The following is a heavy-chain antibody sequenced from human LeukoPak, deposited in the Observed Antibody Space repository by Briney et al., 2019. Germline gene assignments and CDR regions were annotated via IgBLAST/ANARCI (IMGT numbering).Heavy chain of an antibody. CDR2: IYPGDSDT. D-gene: IGHD3-22*01. Sequence: GESLKISRKGSGYSFTSYWIGWVRQMPGKGLEWMGIIYPGDSDTRYSLSFQGQVTISADKSISTAYLQWSSLKASDTVMYYCARPNYYDSSGYYVVAFDIWGQGTMVTVSS. J-gene: IGHJ3*02. V-gene: IGHV5-51*01. CDR3: ARPNYYDSSGYYVVAFDI. CDR1: GYSFTSYW.